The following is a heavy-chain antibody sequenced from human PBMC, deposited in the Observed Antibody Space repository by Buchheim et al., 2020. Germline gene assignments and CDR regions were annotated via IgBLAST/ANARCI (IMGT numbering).Heavy chain of an antibody. CDR2: INSDGRLT. Sequence: EVQLVESGGDLVQPGGSLRLSCAASRFSFSSYWMHWVRQAPGKGLVWVARINSDGRLTNYADSVKGRFTISRDNGKKTLCLQMNSLRAEDTAVYYCAAEPDSSWFDPWGQGTL. CDR3: AAEPDSSWFDP. CDR1: RFSFSSYW. D-gene: IGHD6-13*01. V-gene: IGHV3-74*01. J-gene: IGHJ5*02.